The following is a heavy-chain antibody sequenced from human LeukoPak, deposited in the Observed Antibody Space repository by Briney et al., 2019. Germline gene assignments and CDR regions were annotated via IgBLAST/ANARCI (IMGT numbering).Heavy chain of an antibody. CDR2: ISGSGGST. Sequence: GGSLRLSCAASGFTFSSYAMSWVRQAPGKGLEWVSAISGSGGSTYYADSVKGRFTISRDNSKNTLYLQMNSLRAEDTAVYYCAKDPSLYCSGGSCYGYYYMDVWGKGTTVTVSS. CDR1: GFTFSSYA. CDR3: AKDPSLYCSGGSCYGYYYMDV. J-gene: IGHJ6*03. V-gene: IGHV3-23*01. D-gene: IGHD2-15*01.